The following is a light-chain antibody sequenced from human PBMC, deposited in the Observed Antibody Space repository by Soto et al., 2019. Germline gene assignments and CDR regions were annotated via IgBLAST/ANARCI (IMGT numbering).Light chain of an antibody. V-gene: IGLV4-69*01. Sequence: QSVLTQSPSASASLGASVKLTCTLSSGHRTYAIAWHQQHPGKGPRYLMKVNSDGSYIKGDGIPDRFSGSTSGAERYLTISSLQSEDEADYYCQTWAIGIHWVFGGGTKLTVL. CDR3: QTWAIGIHWV. J-gene: IGLJ3*02. CDR1: SGHRTYA. CDR2: VNSDGSY.